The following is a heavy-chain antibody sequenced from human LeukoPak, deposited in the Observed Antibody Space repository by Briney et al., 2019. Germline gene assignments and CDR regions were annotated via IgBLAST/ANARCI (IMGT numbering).Heavy chain of an antibody. CDR2: IYASGIT. CDR1: GGSISSGSYY. CDR3: ARGGRPTYYDFWSGRDGRGWFDP. D-gene: IGHD3-3*01. V-gene: IGHV4-61*02. Sequence: SQTLSLTCTVSGGSISSGSYYWNWIRQPAGKGLEWIGRIYASGITNYHPSLKSRVAISVDTSKNQFSLKLSSVTAADTAVYYCARGGRPTYYDFWSGRDGRGWFDPWGQGTLVTVSS. J-gene: IGHJ5*02.